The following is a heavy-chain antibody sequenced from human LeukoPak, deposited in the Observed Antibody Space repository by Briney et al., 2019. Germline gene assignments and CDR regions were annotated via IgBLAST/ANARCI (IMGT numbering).Heavy chain of an antibody. J-gene: IGHJ4*02. V-gene: IGHV4-31*03. Sequence: SQTLSLTCTVSGGSISSGGYYWSWIRQQLGKGLEWIGYIYYSGSTYYNPSLKSRLAISVDTSKNQFSLKVTSVTAADTAVYYCARGRSAAGNFDYWGQGTLVTVSS. CDR1: GGSISSGGYY. CDR3: ARGRSAAGNFDY. D-gene: IGHD6-13*01. CDR2: IYYSGST.